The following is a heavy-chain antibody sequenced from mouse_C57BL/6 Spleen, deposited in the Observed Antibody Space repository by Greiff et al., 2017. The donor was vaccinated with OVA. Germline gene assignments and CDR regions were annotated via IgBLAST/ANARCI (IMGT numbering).Heavy chain of an antibody. V-gene: IGHV1-61*01. D-gene: IGHD1-1*02. J-gene: IGHJ2*01. CDR3: AREGGNLDD. Sequence: QIQLQQPGAELVRPGSSVKLSCKASGYTFTSYWMDWVKQRPGQGLEWIGNIYPSDSETHYNQKFKDKATLTVDKSSSTAYMQLSSLTSEDSAVYYCAREGGNLDDWGQGTTLTVAS. CDR1: GYTFTSYW. CDR2: IYPSDSET.